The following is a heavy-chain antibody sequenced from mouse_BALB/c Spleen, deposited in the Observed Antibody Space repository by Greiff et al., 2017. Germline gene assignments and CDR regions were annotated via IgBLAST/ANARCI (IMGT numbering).Heavy chain of an antibody. Sequence: EQLQESGPGLVAPSQSLSITCTVSGFSLTSYGVHWVRQPPGKGLEWLGVIWAGGSTNYNSALMSRLSISKDNSKSQVFLKMNSLQTDDTAMYYCARDRSTMITTGFAYWGQGTLVTVSA. CDR1: GFSLTSYG. CDR2: IWAGGST. V-gene: IGHV2-9*02. J-gene: IGHJ3*01. CDR3: ARDRSTMITTGFAY. D-gene: IGHD2-4*01.